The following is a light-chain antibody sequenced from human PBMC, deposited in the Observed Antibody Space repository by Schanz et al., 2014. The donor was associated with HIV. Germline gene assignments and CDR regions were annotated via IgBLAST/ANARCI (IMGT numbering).Light chain of an antibody. V-gene: IGLV2-8*01. J-gene: IGLJ2*01. CDR3: SSYAGSNSVI. CDR2: EVT. Sequence: QSALTQPASASGSPGQSVTISCTGTSSDVGGYNYVSWYQQHPGKAPKLMIYEVTKRPSGVPDRFSGSKSGNTASLTVSGLQAEDEADYYCSSYAGSNSVIFGGGTQLTVL. CDR1: SSDVGGYNY.